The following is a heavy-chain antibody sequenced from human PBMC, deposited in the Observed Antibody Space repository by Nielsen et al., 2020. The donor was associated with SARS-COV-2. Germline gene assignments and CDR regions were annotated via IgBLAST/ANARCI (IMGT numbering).Heavy chain of an antibody. CDR1: GFTFSSYS. V-gene: IGHV3-48*01. D-gene: IGHD3-10*01. CDR2: ISTSSRTI. J-gene: IGHJ6*02. Sequence: GGSLRLSCAASGFTFSSYSMNWVRQAPGKGLDWVSYISTSSRTIYYADSVKGRFTISRDNAKNSLYLQMNSLRAEDTAVYYCARVITDGNYYYYYGMDVWGQGTTVTVSS. CDR3: ARVITDGNYYYYYGMDV.